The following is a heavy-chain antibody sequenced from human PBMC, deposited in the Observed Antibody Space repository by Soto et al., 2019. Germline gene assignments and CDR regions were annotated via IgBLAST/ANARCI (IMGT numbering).Heavy chain of an antibody. Sequence: GGSLRLSCAASGFTFSSYWMHWVRQAPGKGLEWVSNINQDGSEIYYVGSVKGRFTISRDNARNSLYLQMNSLRAEDTGLDYCAREIAGYGSYWGQGTLVTVSS. V-gene: IGHV3-7*01. CDR3: AREIAGYGSY. CDR2: INQDGSEI. CDR1: GFTFSSYW. D-gene: IGHD5-12*01. J-gene: IGHJ4*02.